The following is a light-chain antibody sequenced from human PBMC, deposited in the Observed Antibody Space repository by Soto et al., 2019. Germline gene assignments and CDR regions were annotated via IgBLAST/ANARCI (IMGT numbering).Light chain of an antibody. J-gene: IGKJ1*01. Sequence: DIHMTQSPSSLSASVGARVTFTFRASQSISSSLNLYQQKPGKAPKILIYAASSLQSGVPSRFSGSGSGTDFTLTISSLQPEAFATYYCQQSYSTLRTFGQGTKVEVK. CDR3: QQSYSTLRT. V-gene: IGKV1-39*01. CDR2: AAS. CDR1: QSISSS.